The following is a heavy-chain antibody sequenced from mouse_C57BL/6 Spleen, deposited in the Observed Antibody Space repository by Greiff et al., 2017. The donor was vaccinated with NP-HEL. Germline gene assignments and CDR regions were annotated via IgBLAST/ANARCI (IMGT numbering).Heavy chain of an antibody. D-gene: IGHD2-1*01. CDR3: ARMGGYGNYWYFDV. CDR2: IYPGDGDT. CDR1: GYAFSSYW. J-gene: IGHJ1*03. V-gene: IGHV1-80*01. Sequence: VQLQQSGAELVKPGASVKISCKASGYAFSSYWMNWVKQRPGKGLEWIGQIYPGDGDTTYNGKFKGKATLTADKSSSTAYMQLSSLTSEDSAVYFCARMGGYGNYWYFDVWGTGTTVTVSS.